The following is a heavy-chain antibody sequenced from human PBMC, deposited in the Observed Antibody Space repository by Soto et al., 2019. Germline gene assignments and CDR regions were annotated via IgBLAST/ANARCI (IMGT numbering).Heavy chain of an antibody. CDR1: GGSISSSSYY. V-gene: IGHV4-39*01. CDR3: ASSFSRIAVAVDY. CDR2: IYYSGST. J-gene: IGHJ4*02. D-gene: IGHD6-19*01. Sequence: SETLSLTCTVSGGSISSSSYYWGWIRQPPGKGLEWIGSIYYSGSTYYNPSLKNRVTISVDTSKNQFSLKLSSVTAADTAVYYCASSFSRIAVAVDYWGQGTLVTVSS.